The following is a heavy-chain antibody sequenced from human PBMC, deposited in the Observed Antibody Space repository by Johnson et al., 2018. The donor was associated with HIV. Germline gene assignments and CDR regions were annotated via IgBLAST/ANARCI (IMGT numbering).Heavy chain of an antibody. Sequence: VQLVESGGGLVQPGGSLRLSCAASGFTFHDSYMSWIRQAPGKGLEWISYISGSGGTMYSADSVKGRFTISRNNANNSLHLQMNSLRVEDTAVYYCAREKRSDYDYDAFDIWGQGTMVTVSS. J-gene: IGHJ3*02. CDR2: ISGSGGTM. D-gene: IGHD5-12*01. CDR3: AREKRSDYDYDAFDI. V-gene: IGHV3-11*04. CDR1: GFTFHDSY.